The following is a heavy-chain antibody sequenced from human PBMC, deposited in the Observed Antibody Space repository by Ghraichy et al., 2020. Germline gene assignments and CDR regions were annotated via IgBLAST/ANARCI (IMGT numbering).Heavy chain of an antibody. J-gene: IGHJ4*02. CDR1: GFTFNNHA. CDR2: IGDSGYST. V-gene: IGHV3-23*01. CDR3: ARDRRNYGGTNFDC. Sequence: GSLRLSCAASGFTFNNHAMSWIRQAPGRGLEWVAGIGDSGYSTFYRDSVKGRFTISRDNSNNMLYLQMIGLRAEDTALYYCARDRRNYGGTNFDCWGPGTLVTVSS. D-gene: IGHD1-7*01.